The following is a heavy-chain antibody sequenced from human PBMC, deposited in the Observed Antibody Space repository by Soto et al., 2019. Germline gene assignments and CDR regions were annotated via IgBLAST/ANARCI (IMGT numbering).Heavy chain of an antibody. D-gene: IGHD3-10*01. CDR1: GFTVSSNY. Sequence: PGGSLRLSCAASGFTVSSNYMSWVRQAPGKGLEWVSVIYSGGSTYYADSVKGRFTISRDNSKNTLYLQMNSLRAEDTAVYYCAREAMVRGVIGGGAFDIWGQGTMVTVSS. V-gene: IGHV3-53*01. J-gene: IGHJ3*02. CDR3: AREAMVRGVIGGGAFDI. CDR2: IYSGGST.